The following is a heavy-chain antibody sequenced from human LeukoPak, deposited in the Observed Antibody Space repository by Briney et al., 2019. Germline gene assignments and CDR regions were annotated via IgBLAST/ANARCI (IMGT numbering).Heavy chain of an antibody. CDR3: AKDSPLIVEATRWGRNVFDI. D-gene: IGHD1-26*01. Sequence: GGSLRLSCAASGLTFNNYDMSWVRRAPGKGLAWVSTISGGGGGIYYADSVKGRFTISRDNTKETLYLLMNSLSAEDTAVYYCAKDSPLIVEATRWGRNVFDIWGQGTMVTVAS. J-gene: IGHJ3*02. CDR1: GLTFNNYD. V-gene: IGHV3-23*01. CDR2: ISGGGGGI.